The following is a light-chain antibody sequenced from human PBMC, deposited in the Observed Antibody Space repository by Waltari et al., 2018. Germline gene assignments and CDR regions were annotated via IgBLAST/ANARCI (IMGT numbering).Light chain of an antibody. V-gene: IGLV4-69*01. CDR2: FNSDGSH. CDR3: QTGGHGTWV. J-gene: IGLJ3*02. Sequence: LVLTQSPSASAYLGASVKLTCTLSSGYSSNVIAWLQQRPGQGPRYLMKFNSDGSHRKGDDIPDRFSASTSGTEYYLTISSLQSEDEADYYCQTGGHGTWVFGGGTKLTVL. CDR1: SGYSSNV.